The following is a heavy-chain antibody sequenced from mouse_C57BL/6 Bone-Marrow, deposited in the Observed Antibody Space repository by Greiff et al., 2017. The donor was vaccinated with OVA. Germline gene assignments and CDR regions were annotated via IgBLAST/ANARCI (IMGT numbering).Heavy chain of an antibody. J-gene: IGHJ4*01. Sequence: VQLQQSGAELVRPGASVTLSCKASGYTFTDYEMHWVQQTPVHGLEWIGVIDPETGGTAYNQKFKGKAILTADKYSSTAYMGLRILASEDSAVYYCRGAMDYWGQGTTVTVSS. CDR3: RGAMDY. CDR2: IDPETGGT. CDR1: GYTFTDYE. V-gene: IGHV1-15*01.